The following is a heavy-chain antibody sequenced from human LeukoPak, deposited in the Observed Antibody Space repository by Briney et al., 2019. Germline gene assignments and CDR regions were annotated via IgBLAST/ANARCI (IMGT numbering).Heavy chain of an antibody. D-gene: IGHD3-9*01. Sequence: PGGSLRLSCAASGFTFDDYAMHWVRQVPGKGLEWVSGISWNSGSIGYADSVKGRFTISRDNAKNSLFLQMNSLRAEDTALYYCAKVRYFDSGSFDFWGQGTVVTVSS. CDR2: ISWNSGSI. J-gene: IGHJ3*01. V-gene: IGHV3-9*01. CDR1: GFTFDDYA. CDR3: AKVRYFDSGSFDF.